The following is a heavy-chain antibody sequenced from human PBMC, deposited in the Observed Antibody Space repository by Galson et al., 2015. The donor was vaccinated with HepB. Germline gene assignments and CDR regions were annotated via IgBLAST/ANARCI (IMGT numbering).Heavy chain of an antibody. CDR3: ARDEPLDVGIDY. CDR1: GFTFSSYS. Sequence: SLRLSCAASGFTFSSYSMNWVRQAPGKGLEWVSSISSSSSYIYYADSVKGRFTISRDNAKNSLYLQMNSLRAEDTAVYYCARDEPLDVGIDYWGQGTLVTVSS. CDR2: ISSSSSYI. J-gene: IGHJ4*02. D-gene: IGHD1-14*01. V-gene: IGHV3-21*01.